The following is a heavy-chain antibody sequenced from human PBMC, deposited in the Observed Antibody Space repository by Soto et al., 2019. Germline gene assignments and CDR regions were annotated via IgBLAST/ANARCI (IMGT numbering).Heavy chain of an antibody. J-gene: IGHJ4*02. CDR1: GYTFTMYG. CDR2: ISAYNGNT. Sequence: QVQLVQSGGEVKKPGASVKVSCKASGYTFTMYGTSWVRQAPGQGLEWMGWISAYNGNTDYAQKVQGRLTMTTDTTTSTVYMELRSLRSDDTAVYYCARQEYYYDSSGNGGTEFDSWGQGTLVTVSS. CDR3: ARQEYYYDSSGNGGTEFDS. V-gene: IGHV1-18*01. D-gene: IGHD3-22*01.